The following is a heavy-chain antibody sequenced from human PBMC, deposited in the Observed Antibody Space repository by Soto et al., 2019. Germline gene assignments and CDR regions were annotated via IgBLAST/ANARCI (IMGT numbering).Heavy chain of an antibody. Sequence: GGSLRLSCAASGFTFSSYSMNWVRQAPGKGLEWVSSISSSSSYIYYADSVKGRFTISRDNAKNSLYLQMNSLRAEDTAVYYCARGQPLYYCSGGSCYEVSDYWGQGTLVTVSS. D-gene: IGHD2-15*01. CDR2: ISSSSSYI. CDR3: ARGQPLYYCSGGSCYEVSDY. CDR1: GFTFSSYS. V-gene: IGHV3-21*01. J-gene: IGHJ4*02.